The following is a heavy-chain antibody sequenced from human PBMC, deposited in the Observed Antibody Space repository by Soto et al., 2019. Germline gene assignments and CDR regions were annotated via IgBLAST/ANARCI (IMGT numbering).Heavy chain of an antibody. D-gene: IGHD3-9*01. CDR3: ARDLRDYDILTGYYLAAY. Sequence: GASVKVSCKASGYTFTSYGISWVRQAPGQGLEWMGWISAYNGNTNYAQKLQGRVTMTTDTSTSTAYMELRSLRSDDTAVYYCARDLRDYDILTGYYLAAYWGQGTLVTVSS. J-gene: IGHJ4*02. V-gene: IGHV1-18*01. CDR1: GYTFTSYG. CDR2: ISAYNGNT.